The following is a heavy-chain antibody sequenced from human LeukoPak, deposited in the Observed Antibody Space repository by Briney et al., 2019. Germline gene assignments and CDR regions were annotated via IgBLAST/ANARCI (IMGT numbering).Heavy chain of an antibody. CDR2: IVVGSGNT. V-gene: IGHV1-58*02. CDR1: GFTFTSSA. CDR3: AATSYYYDSSGLRGGMDI. D-gene: IGHD3-22*01. Sequence: SVKVSCKASGFTFTSSAMQWVRQARGQRLEWIGWIVVGSGNTNYAQKFQERVTITRDTSTSTAYMELSSLRSEDTAVYYCAATSYYYDSSGLRGGMDIWGQGTTVTVSS. J-gene: IGHJ6*02.